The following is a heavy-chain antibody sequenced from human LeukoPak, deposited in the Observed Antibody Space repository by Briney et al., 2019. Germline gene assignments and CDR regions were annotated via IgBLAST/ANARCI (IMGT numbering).Heavy chain of an antibody. D-gene: IGHD1-26*01. V-gene: IGHV3-30*02. Sequence: PGGSLRLSCAASGFTFSSYGMPWVRQAPGKGLGWVAFIRYDGSNKYYADSVKGRFTISRDNSKNTLYLQMNSLRAEDTAVYYCAKDRRIVGALGYWGQGTLVTVSS. J-gene: IGHJ4*02. CDR1: GFTFSSYG. CDR2: IRYDGSNK. CDR3: AKDRRIVGALGY.